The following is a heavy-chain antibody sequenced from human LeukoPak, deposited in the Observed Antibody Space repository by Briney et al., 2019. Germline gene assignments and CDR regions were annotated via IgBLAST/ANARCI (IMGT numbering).Heavy chain of an antibody. CDR2: IKSKTDGGTI. J-gene: IGHJ4*02. Sequence: GGSLRLSCAVSGFPFSNAWMSWVRQAPGKGLEWLGRIKSKTDGGTIDYAAPVKGRFTISRDDSENTLYLQMNSLKTEDTAVYYCATVIGRDDYWGQGTLVTVSS. CDR3: ATVIGRDDY. V-gene: IGHV3-15*01. D-gene: IGHD2/OR15-2a*01. CDR1: GFPFSNAW.